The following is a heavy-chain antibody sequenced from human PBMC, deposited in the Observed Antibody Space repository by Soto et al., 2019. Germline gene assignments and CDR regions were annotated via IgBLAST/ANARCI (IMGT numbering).Heavy chain of an antibody. J-gene: IGHJ3*01. Sequence: EASLKVDCKTAGFTFSSYTISCGRQTSGQGLEWMGRIIPILGIANYAQKFQGRVTITADKSTSTAYMELSSLRSEDTAVYYCVHAAGYLHYDSSGPLPWGQGTMVTVSS. CDR1: GFTFSSYT. CDR2: IIPILGIA. D-gene: IGHD3-22*01. CDR3: VHAAGYLHYDSSGPLP. V-gene: IGHV1-69*02.